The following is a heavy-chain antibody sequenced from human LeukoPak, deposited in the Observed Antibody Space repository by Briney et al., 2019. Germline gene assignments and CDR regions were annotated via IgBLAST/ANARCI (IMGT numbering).Heavy chain of an antibody. V-gene: IGHV4-30-4*08. CDR2: IYYSGST. D-gene: IGHD7-27*01. CDR3: AKQRANWGSVYFDY. CDR1: GGSISSGDYY. J-gene: IGHJ4*02. Sequence: SQTLSLTCTVSGGSISSGDYYWSWIRQPPGKGLEWIGYIYYSGSTYYNPSLKSRVTISVDTSKNQFSLKLSSVTAADTAVYYCAKQRANWGSVYFDYWGQGTLVTVSS.